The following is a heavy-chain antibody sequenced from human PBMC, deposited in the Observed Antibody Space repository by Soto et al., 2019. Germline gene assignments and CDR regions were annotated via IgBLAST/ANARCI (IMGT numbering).Heavy chain of an antibody. D-gene: IGHD3-10*01. CDR1: GYTFTGYY. Sequence: QVQLVQSGAEVKKPGASVKVSCKASGYTFTGYYMHWVRQAPGQGLEWMGWINPNSGGTNYAQKFQGWVTMTRDTSISTSYTALSRLRSDDTAVYYCARGITMVRGVLLDAFDIWGQGTMVTVSS. CDR3: ARGITMVRGVLLDAFDI. CDR2: INPNSGGT. V-gene: IGHV1-2*04. J-gene: IGHJ3*02.